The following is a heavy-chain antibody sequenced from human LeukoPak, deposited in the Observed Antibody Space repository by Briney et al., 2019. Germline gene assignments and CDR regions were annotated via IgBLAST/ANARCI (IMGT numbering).Heavy chain of an antibody. Sequence: ASVKVSCKASGYTFTNYGISWVRQAPGQGLEWMGWISAYNGNTNYAQKLQGRLTMTTDTSTSTAYMELRSLRSDDTAVYYCARLFILTGFFPLDYWGQGTLVTVSS. J-gene: IGHJ4*02. V-gene: IGHV1-18*01. CDR2: ISAYNGNT. CDR1: GYTFTNYG. D-gene: IGHD3-9*01. CDR3: ARLFILTGFFPLDY.